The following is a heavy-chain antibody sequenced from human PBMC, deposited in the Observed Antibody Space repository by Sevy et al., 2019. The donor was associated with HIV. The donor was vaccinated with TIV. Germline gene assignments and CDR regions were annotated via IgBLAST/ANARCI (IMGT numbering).Heavy chain of an antibody. CDR1: GFTFGDYN. Sequence: GGSLRLSCTASGFTFGDYNMNWFRQAPGKGLEWVGFIRIKAYGGTTEYAASVKGRFTISRDDTKSTAYLQMNSLKTEDTAVYYCSRVGGHHSCDYHSNAFGIWGQGTMVTVSS. CDR3: SRVGGHHSCDYHSNAFGI. J-gene: IGHJ3*02. V-gene: IGHV3-49*03. D-gene: IGHD2-21*01. CDR2: IRIKAYGGTT.